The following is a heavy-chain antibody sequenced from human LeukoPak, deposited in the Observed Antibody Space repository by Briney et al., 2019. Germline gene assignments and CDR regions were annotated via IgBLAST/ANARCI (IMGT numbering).Heavy chain of an antibody. J-gene: IGHJ4*02. Sequence: GGSLRLSCAASGFTFDDYTMHWVRQAPGKGLEWVSLISWDGGSTYYADSVKGRFTISRDNSKNSLYLQMNSLRTEDTALYYCAKDGDSSGYGEPYFDYWGQGTLVTVSS. CDR1: GFTFDDYT. V-gene: IGHV3-43*01. D-gene: IGHD3-22*01. CDR2: ISWDGGST. CDR3: AKDGDSSGYGEPYFDY.